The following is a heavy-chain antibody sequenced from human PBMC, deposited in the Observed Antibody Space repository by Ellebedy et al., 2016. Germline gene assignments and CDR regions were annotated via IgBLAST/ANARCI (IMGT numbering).Heavy chain of an antibody. Sequence: GGSLRLSCAASGFTFSSYGMHWVRQAPGKGLEWVAVIWYDGSNKYYADSVKGRFTISRDNSKNTLYLQMNSLRAEDTAVYYCARDRVYYCGGDCDAIDIWGQGTMVTVSS. CDR1: GFTFSSYG. CDR3: ARDRVYYCGGDCDAIDI. V-gene: IGHV3-33*01. D-gene: IGHD2-21*02. CDR2: IWYDGSNK. J-gene: IGHJ3*02.